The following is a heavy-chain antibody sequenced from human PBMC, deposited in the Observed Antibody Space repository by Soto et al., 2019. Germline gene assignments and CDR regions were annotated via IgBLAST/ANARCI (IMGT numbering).Heavy chain of an antibody. V-gene: IGHV3-30*18. CDR1: GFTFSSYG. Sequence: GGSLRLSCAASGFTFSSYGMHWVRQAPGKGLEWVAVISYDGSNKYYADSVKGRFTISRDNSKNTLYLQMNSLRAEDTAVYYCAKSDSGYYYNWFDPWGQGT. J-gene: IGHJ5*02. CDR3: AKSDSGYYYNWFDP. CDR2: ISYDGSNK. D-gene: IGHD3-22*01.